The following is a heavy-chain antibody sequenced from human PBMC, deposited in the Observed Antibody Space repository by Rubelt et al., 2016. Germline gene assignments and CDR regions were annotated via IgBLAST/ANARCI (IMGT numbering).Heavy chain of an antibody. CDR2: IYYSGST. CDR3: ARELRRKDYGGPRQYYFDY. Sequence: QVQLQESGPGLVKPSQTLSLTCTVSGGSISSGGYYWSWIRQHPGKGPEWIGYIYYSGSTYYNPSLKSRVTLSVDTSKNQFSLKLSSVTAADTAVYYCARELRRKDYGGPRQYYFDYWGQGTLVTVSS. V-gene: IGHV4-31*03. D-gene: IGHD4-23*01. CDR1: GGSISSGGYY. J-gene: IGHJ4*02.